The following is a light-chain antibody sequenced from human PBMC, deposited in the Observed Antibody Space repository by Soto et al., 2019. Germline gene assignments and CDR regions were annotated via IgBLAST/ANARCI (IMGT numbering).Light chain of an antibody. V-gene: IGKV3-15*01. J-gene: IGKJ4*01. Sequence: DIVLTHTKATLSLSPGERATISCRASQSVSSKLVWYQQKPGQAPRYLIYGASTRATGIPARFRGSGSGTEFTLTIDSLQAEDFAVYYCQQYNDWPPAFGGGTKVDIK. CDR3: QQYNDWPPA. CDR2: GAS. CDR1: QSVSSK.